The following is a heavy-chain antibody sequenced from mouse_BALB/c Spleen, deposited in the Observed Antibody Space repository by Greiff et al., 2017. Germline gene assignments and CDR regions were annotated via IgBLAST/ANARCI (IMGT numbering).Heavy chain of an antibody. Sequence: EVQLVESGGDLVKPGESLKLSCAASGFTFSSYGMSWVRQTPDKRLEWVATISSGGSYTYYPDSVKGRFTISRDNAKNTLYLQMSSLKSEDTAMYYCARRGDYGYDEGYAMDYWGQGTSVTVSS. CDR3: ARRGDYGYDEGYAMDY. V-gene: IGHV5-6*01. CDR1: GFTFSSYG. D-gene: IGHD2-2*01. CDR2: ISSGGSYT. J-gene: IGHJ4*01.